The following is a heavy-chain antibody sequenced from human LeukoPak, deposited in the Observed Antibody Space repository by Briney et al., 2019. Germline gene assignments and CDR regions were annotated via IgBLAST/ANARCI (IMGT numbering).Heavy chain of an antibody. CDR1: GVSISSSNSY. CDR2: IYYTGNT. Sequence: PSETLSLTCSVSGVSISSSNSYWGWIRQPPGKGLEWIGSIYYTGNTYYNASLKSRVTISIDTSKNQFSLKLSSVTAADTAIYYCARGVDGSYYVEAFDIWGQGTVVTVSS. J-gene: IGHJ3*02. D-gene: IGHD1-26*01. V-gene: IGHV4-39*07. CDR3: ARGVDGSYYVEAFDI.